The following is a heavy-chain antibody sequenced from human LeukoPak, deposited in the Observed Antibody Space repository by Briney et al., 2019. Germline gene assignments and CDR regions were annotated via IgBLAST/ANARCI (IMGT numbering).Heavy chain of an antibody. Sequence: SETLSLTCAVYGGSLSGYYWSWIRQPPGKGLEWIGEINHSGSTNYNPSLKSRVTISVDTSKNQFSLELSSVTAADTAVYYCARVGDIVVVPATKKGNWFDPWGQGTLVTVSS. CDR3: ARVGDIVVVPATKKGNWFDP. CDR1: GGSLSGYY. D-gene: IGHD2-2*01. V-gene: IGHV4-34*01. CDR2: INHSGST. J-gene: IGHJ5*02.